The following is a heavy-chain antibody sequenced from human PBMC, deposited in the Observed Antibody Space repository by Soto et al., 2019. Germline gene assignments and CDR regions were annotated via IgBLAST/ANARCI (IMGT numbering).Heavy chain of an antibody. Sequence: GGSLRLSCAASGFTCSSYSMNWVRQAPGKGLEGVSYISSRSSAIFYADSAKGRVTISRDSAKNSLYLQMNSLRDEDTAVYYCAREGYGRCLNWFDPCSQGTRVTVSS. V-gene: IGHV3-48*02. CDR3: AREGYGRCLNWFDP. CDR1: GFTCSSYS. CDR2: ISSRSSAI. J-gene: IGHJ5*02. D-gene: IGHD5-18*01.